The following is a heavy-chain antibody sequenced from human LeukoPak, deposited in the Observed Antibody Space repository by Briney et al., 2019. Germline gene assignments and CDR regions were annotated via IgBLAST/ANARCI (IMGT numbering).Heavy chain of an antibody. CDR2: ISYDGSNK. CDR1: GFTFSSYA. CDR3: ARIDYSSS. J-gene: IGHJ4*02. D-gene: IGHD6-13*01. Sequence: HPGGSLRLSCAASGFTFSSYAMHWVRQAPGKGLEWVAVISYDGSNKYYADPVKGRFTISRDNSKNTLYLQMNSLRAEDTAVYYCARIDYSSSWGQGTLVTVSS. V-gene: IGHV3-30*04.